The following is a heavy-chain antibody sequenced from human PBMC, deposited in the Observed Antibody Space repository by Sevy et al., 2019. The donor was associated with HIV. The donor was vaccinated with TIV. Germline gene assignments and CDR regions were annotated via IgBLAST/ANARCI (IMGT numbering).Heavy chain of an antibody. CDR3: EKSIAARPKDSHHYMDV. Sequence: GGSLRLSCAASGFTFDDYAMHWVRQAPGKGLEWVSGISWNSGSVGYADSVKGRFTISRDNAKNSLFLQMNTLRPEDTALYYCEKSIAARPKDSHHYMDVWGKGTTVTVSS. D-gene: IGHD6-6*01. J-gene: IGHJ6*03. V-gene: IGHV3-9*01. CDR1: GFTFDDYA. CDR2: ISWNSGSV.